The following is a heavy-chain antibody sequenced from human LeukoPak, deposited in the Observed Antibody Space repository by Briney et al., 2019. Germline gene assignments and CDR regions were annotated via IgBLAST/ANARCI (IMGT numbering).Heavy chain of an antibody. J-gene: IGHJ3*02. CDR1: GGSISSAGYY. V-gene: IGHV4-31*03. D-gene: IGHD4-17*01. CDR3: ASADYEDAFDI. CDR2: IYYSEST. Sequence: SQTLSLTCTVSGGSISSAGYYWNCIRQHPGKGLEWIGYIYYSESTYYNPSLKSRLTISVDTSKNQFSLKLSSVTAADTAVYYCASADYEDAFDIWGQGTMVTVSS.